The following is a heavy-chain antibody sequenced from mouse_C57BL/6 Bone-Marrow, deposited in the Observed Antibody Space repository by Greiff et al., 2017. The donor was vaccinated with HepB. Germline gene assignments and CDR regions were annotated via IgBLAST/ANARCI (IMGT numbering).Heavy chain of an antibody. CDR3: ARFYGSSYVGRPFAY. V-gene: IGHV14-2*01. CDR2: IDPEDGET. D-gene: IGHD1-1*01. J-gene: IGHJ3*01. CDR1: GFNIKDYY. Sequence: VHVKQSGAELVKPGASVKLSCTASGFNIKDYYMHWVKQRTEQGLEWIGRIDPEDGETKYAPKFQGKATITADTSSNTAYLQLSSLTSEDTAVYYCARFYGSSYVGRPFAYWGQGTLVTVSA.